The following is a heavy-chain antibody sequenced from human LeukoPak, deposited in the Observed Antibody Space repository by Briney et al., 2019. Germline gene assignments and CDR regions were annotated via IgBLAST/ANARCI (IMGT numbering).Heavy chain of an antibody. V-gene: IGHV3-30-3*01. J-gene: IGHJ4*02. CDR1: GFTFSSYA. Sequence: PGRSLRLSCTASGFTFSSYAMHWVRQAPGKVLEWVAVISYDGINKYYADSVKGRFTISRDNSKNTLYLQMNSLRAEDTAVYYCARDTDYYDSSYYFDYWGQGALVTVSS. CDR3: ARDTDYYDSSYYFDY. D-gene: IGHD3-22*01. CDR2: ISYDGINK.